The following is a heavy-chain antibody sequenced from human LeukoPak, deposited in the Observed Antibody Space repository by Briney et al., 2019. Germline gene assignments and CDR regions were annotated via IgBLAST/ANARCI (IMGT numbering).Heavy chain of an antibody. J-gene: IGHJ4*02. V-gene: IGHV4-34*01. CDR2: ISHSGST. CDR1: GGSFSGYY. D-gene: IGHD6-19*01. Sequence: SETLSLTCAAYGGSFSGYYWSWIRQPPGKGLEWIGEISHSGSTNYNPSLKSRVTISVDTSKNQFSLKLSSVTAADTAVYYCARGRNSGWYVFRRESDYWGQGTLVTVSS. CDR3: ARGRNSGWYVFRRESDY.